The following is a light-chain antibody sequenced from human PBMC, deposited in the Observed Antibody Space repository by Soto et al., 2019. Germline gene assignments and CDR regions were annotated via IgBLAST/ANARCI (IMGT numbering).Light chain of an antibody. Sequence: ETVLTQSPGTLSLSPGEGATLSCRASQTVSSNYLAWCQQRPGQAPRLLIYGASTRAAGIPDRFSGSGSGTDFTLTITRLEPEDSAVYFCQQYTGPPTTFGQGTRLEIK. J-gene: IGKJ5*01. CDR1: QTVSSNY. CDR2: GAS. CDR3: QQYTGPPTT. V-gene: IGKV3-20*01.